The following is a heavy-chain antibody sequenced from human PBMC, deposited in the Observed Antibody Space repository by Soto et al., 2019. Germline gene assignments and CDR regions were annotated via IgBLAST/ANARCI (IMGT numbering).Heavy chain of an antibody. J-gene: IGHJ6*02. CDR3: ATKGRWYVGYYYYGMDV. CDR1: GYTLTELS. V-gene: IGHV1-24*01. CDR2: FDPEDGET. Sequence: GASVKXSCKVSGYTLTELSMHWVRQAPGKGLEWMGGFDPEDGETIYAQKFQGRVTMTEDTSTDTAYMELSSLRSEDTAVYYCATKGRWYVGYYYYGMDVWGQGTTVTVSS. D-gene: IGHD6-13*01.